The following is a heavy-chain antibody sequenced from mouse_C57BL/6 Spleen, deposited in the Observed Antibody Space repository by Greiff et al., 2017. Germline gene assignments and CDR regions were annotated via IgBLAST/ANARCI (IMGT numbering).Heavy chain of an antibody. CDR2: IYPGGGYT. D-gene: IGHD2-4*01. Sequence: VQVVESGAELVRPGTSVKMSCKASGYTFTNYWIGWAKQRPGHGLEWIGDIYPGGGYTNYNEKFKGKATLTADESSSTAYMQFSSLTSEDSAIXYCARGAGLRRGDYYAMDYWGQGTSVTVSS. J-gene: IGHJ4*01. CDR1: GYTFTNYW. V-gene: IGHV1-63*01. CDR3: ARGAGLRRGDYYAMDY.